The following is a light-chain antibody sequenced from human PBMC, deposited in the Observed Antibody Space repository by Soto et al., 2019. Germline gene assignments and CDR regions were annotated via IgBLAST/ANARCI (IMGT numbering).Light chain of an antibody. V-gene: IGLV1-40*01. Sequence: SVLTQPPSVSGAPGQRVTISCTGSSSNIGAGYDVHWYQQLPGTAPKLLIYGNSNRPSGVPDRFSGSKSGTSASLAITGLQAEDEADYYCQSYGSSLSGVVFGGGTKLTVL. CDR2: GNS. CDR3: QSYGSSLSGVV. CDR1: SSNIGAGYD. J-gene: IGLJ2*01.